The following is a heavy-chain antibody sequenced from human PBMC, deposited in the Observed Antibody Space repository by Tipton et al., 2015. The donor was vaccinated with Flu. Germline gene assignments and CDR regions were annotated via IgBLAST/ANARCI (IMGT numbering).Heavy chain of an antibody. V-gene: IGHV4-38-2*01. CDR2: IHKTGGT. Sequence: TLSLTCSVSGDSIGSDYYWAWIRHPPGKGREWIGNIHKTGGTYYNPSLRSRVTFSVDTSKNQFSLRLPSVTAAETAVYYCARRDYSYYVSEPKNLVDAEGHGTLVTGSS. CDR3: ARRDYSYYVSEPKNLVDA. J-gene: IGHJ5*01. D-gene: IGHD4-11*01. CDR1: GDSIGSDYY.